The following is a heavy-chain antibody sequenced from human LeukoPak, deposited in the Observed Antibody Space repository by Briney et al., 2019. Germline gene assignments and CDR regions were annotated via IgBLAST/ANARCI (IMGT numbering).Heavy chain of an antibody. CDR2: IWYDGSNK. CDR1: GFTFSSYG. Sequence: GGSLRFSCAASGFTFSSYGMHWVRQAPGKGLEWVAVIWYDGSNKYYADSVKGRFTISRDNSKNTLYLQMNSLRAEDTAVYYCARDRDTYGDYGLGYWGQGTLVTVSS. J-gene: IGHJ4*02. D-gene: IGHD4-17*01. CDR3: ARDRDTYGDYGLGY. V-gene: IGHV3-33*01.